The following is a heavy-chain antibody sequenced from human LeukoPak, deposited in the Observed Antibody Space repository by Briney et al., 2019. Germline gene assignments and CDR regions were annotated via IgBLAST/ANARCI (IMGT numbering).Heavy chain of an antibody. D-gene: IGHD3-3*01. CDR1: GGSISSYY. CDR3: AREGDYDFWSGPWDWFDP. CDR2: IYTSGST. J-gene: IGHJ5*02. V-gene: IGHV4-4*07. Sequence: SETLSLTCTVSGGSISSYYWSWIRQPAGKGLEWIGRIYTSGSTNYNPSLKSRVTISVDKSKNQFSPKLSSVTAADTAVYYCAREGDYDFWSGPWDWFDPWGQGTLVTVSS.